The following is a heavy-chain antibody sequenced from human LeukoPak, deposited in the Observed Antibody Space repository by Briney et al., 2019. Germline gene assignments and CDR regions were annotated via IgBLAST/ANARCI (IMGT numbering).Heavy chain of an antibody. CDR3: AKNNVVRGVDY. J-gene: IGHJ4*02. Sequence: GGSLRLSCAASGFTFSSYAMSWVRQAPGKGLEWASAISGSGGSTYYADSVKGRFTISRDNSKNTLYLQMNSLRAEDTAAYYCAKNNVVRGVDYWGQGTLVTVSS. V-gene: IGHV3-23*01. CDR2: ISGSGGST. D-gene: IGHD3-10*01. CDR1: GFTFSSYA.